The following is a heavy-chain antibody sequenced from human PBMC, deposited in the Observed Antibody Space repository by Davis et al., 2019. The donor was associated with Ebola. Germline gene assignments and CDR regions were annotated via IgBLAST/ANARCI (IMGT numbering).Heavy chain of an antibody. V-gene: IGHV3-53*05. CDR2: IYSGGST. CDR1: GFTVSSNY. Sequence: GGSLRLSCAASGFTVSSNYMSWVRQAPGKGLEWVSVIYSGGSTYYADSVKGRFTISRDNSKNTLYLQMNSLRSEDTAVYYCARVPLGSGWLDYWGQGTLVTVSS. J-gene: IGHJ4*02. D-gene: IGHD6-19*01. CDR3: ARVPLGSGWLDY.